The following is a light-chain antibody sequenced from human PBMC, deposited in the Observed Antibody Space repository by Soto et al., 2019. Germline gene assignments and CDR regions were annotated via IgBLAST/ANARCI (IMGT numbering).Light chain of an antibody. J-gene: IGKJ4*01. CDR2: WAS. V-gene: IGKV4-1*01. CDR3: QQRDNWPWT. Sequence: DIVLTQSPDSLAVSLGERATINCKSSQSVLYNSDNKNYLAWYQQKPGQPPKLLIYWASTRDSGVPDRFSGSGSGADFTLTISSLQAEDVAVYYCQQRDNWPWTFGGGTKVEIK. CDR1: QSVLYNSDNKNY.